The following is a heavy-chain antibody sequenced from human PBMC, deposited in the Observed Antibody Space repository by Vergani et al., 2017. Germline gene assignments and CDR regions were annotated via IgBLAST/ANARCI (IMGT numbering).Heavy chain of an antibody. CDR3: AKDGGSSWYLVDY. CDR1: GFTFSSYG. D-gene: IGHD6-13*01. Sequence: QVQLVESGGGVVQPGRSLRLSCAASGFTFSSYGMHWVRQAPGKGLEWVAVIWYDGSNKYYADSVKGRFTISRDNSKNTLYLQMNSLRGEDTAVYYCAKDGGSSWYLVDYWGQGTLVTVSS. J-gene: IGHJ4*02. CDR2: IWYDGSNK. V-gene: IGHV3-33*06.